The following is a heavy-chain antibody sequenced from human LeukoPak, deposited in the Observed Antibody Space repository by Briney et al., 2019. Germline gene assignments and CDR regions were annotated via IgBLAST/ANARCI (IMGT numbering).Heavy chain of an antibody. D-gene: IGHD6-19*01. CDR1: GGSISSYY. Sequence: SETLSLTCTVSGGSISSYYWSWIRQPPGKGLERIGYIYYSGSTNYNPSLKSRVTISVDTSKNQFSLKLSSVTAADTAVYYCARGGAVAGDYYYYGMDVWGQGTTVTVSS. CDR2: IYYSGST. CDR3: ARGGAVAGDYYYYGMDV. J-gene: IGHJ6*02. V-gene: IGHV4-59*01.